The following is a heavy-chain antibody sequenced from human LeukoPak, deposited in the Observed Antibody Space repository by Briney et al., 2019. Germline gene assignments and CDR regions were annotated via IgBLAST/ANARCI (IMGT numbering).Heavy chain of an antibody. CDR2: INPNSGGT. V-gene: IGHV1-2*02. Sequence: ASVKVSCKASGGTFSSYAISWVRQAPGQGLEWMGWINPNSGGTNYAQKFQGRVTLTRDTSISTAYMELSRLRSDDTAVYYCARDDCSGGSCYSYFDYWGQGTLVTVSS. CDR1: GGTFSSYA. CDR3: ARDDCSGGSCYSYFDY. J-gene: IGHJ4*02. D-gene: IGHD2-15*01.